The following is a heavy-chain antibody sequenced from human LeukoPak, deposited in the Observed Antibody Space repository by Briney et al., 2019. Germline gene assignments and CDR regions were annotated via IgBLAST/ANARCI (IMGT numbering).Heavy chain of an antibody. D-gene: IGHD5-18*01. Sequence: PSETLSLTCAVYGGSFSGYYWSWIRQPPGKGLEWIGEINHSGSTNYNPSLKRRVTISVDTSKNQFSLKLSSVTAADTAVYYCARGQGGYSYGSNWFDPWGQGTLVTVSS. J-gene: IGHJ5*02. CDR3: ARGQGGYSYGSNWFDP. CDR2: INHSGST. CDR1: GGSFSGYY. V-gene: IGHV4-34*01.